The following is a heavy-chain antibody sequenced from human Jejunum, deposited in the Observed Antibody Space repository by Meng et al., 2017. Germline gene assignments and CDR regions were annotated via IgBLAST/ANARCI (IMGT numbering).Heavy chain of an antibody. CDR2: IYYSGSS. Sequence: QVQLQESGPGLVKPSQTLSLTCTGSGGSINTGDYYWSWIRQPPGKGLEWIAYIYYSGSSYSKSSLRSRVIISIDTSKNQFSLILSAVTAADTAVYYCARHPTGGYNYFDYWGHGTLVTVSS. CDR1: GGSINTGDYY. J-gene: IGHJ4*01. D-gene: IGHD2-8*02. CDR3: ARHPTGGYNYFDY. V-gene: IGHV4-30-4*01.